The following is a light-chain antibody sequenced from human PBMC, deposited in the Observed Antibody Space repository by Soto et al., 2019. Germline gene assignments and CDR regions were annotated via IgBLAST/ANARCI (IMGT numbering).Light chain of an antibody. CDR3: AAWDDRLSGYG. Sequence: QSVLTQPPSTSGTPGQRVTISCFGDSSNIAKNYVYWYQQVPGMAPKLLIYSDNQRPSGVPDRFSGSKSGTSASLAISGLRSEDEADYYCAAWDDRLSGYGFGGGTQLTVL. V-gene: IGLV1-47*02. CDR1: SSNIAKNY. CDR2: SDN. J-gene: IGLJ7*01.